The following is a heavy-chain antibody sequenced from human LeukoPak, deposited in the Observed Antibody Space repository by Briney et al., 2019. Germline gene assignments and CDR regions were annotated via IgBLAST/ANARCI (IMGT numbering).Heavy chain of an antibody. CDR1: GYTFTSYA. Sequence: ASVKVSCKASGYTFTSYAMNWVRQAPGHGLEWMGWINTNTGNPTYAQGFTGRFVFSLDTSVSTAYLQISSLKAEDTAVYYCARGYCSSTGCYGGSYWGQGTLVTVSS. D-gene: IGHD2-2*01. CDR3: ARGYCSSTGCYGGSY. V-gene: IGHV7-4-1*02. J-gene: IGHJ4*02. CDR2: INTNTGNP.